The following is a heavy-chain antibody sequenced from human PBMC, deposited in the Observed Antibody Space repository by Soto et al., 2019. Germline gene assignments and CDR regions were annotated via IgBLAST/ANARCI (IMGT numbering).Heavy chain of an antibody. CDR1: GFTLNDYY. CDR2: ISSSGSTI. V-gene: IGHV3-11*01. J-gene: IGHJ6*03. CDR3: ARVGRHCSSTSCLSYYYYYYMDV. D-gene: IGHD2-2*01. Sequence: GGSLGLSCAASGFTLNDYYMSWIRQAPGKGLEWVSYISSSGSTIYYADSVKGRFTISRDNAKNSLYLQMNSLRAEDTAVYYCARVGRHCSSTSCLSYYYYYYMDVWGKGTTVTVSS.